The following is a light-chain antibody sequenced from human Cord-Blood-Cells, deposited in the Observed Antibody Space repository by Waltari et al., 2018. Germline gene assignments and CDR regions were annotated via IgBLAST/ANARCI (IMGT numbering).Light chain of an antibody. CDR2: KAS. V-gene: IGKV1-5*03. CDR3: QQYNSYLYT. J-gene: IGKJ2*01. CDR1: QSISSW. Sequence: DIQMTQSPSTLSASVGDRVTITCRASQSISSWLAWYQQKPGKAPKILIYKASSVESGVPSRFSVSGSGTEFTLTISSLQPDDFATYYCQQYNSYLYTFGQGTKLEIK.